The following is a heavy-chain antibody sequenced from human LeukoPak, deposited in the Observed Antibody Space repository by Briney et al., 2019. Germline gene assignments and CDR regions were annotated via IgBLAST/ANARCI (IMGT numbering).Heavy chain of an antibody. J-gene: IGHJ3*02. V-gene: IGHV3-20*04. CDR3: AKSRSYTVRDAFEI. Sequence: GGSLRLSCAASGFTFDDYGMSWVRQAPGKGLEWVSGINWNGGSTGYADSVKGRFTISRDNSKNTLYLQMNSLRAEDTAVYYCAKSRSYTVRDAFEIWGQGTKVTVSS. CDR1: GFTFDDYG. D-gene: IGHD3-10*01. CDR2: INWNGGST.